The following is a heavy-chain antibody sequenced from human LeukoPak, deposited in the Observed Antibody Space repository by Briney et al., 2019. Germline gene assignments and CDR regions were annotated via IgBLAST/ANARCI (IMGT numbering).Heavy chain of an antibody. J-gene: IGHJ4*02. D-gene: IGHD6-19*01. CDR2: IHGGT. CDR3: AKGYSSGWYAFDS. CDR1: GFPFSSYA. V-gene: IGHV3-23*01. Sequence: GGSLRLSCAASGFPFSSYAMGWVRQAPGKGLEWVSTIHGGTYYADSVRGRFTIARDNSKNTLYLQMTSLRADDTALYYCAKGYSSGWYAFDSWGQGTLATVSS.